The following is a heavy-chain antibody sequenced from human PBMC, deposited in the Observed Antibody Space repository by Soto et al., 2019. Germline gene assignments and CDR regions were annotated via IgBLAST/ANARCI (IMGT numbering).Heavy chain of an antibody. J-gene: IGHJ4*02. CDR2: IYYSGST. CDR1: GGSISSGGYY. Sequence: QVQLQESGPGLVKPSQTLSLTCTVSGGSISSGGYYWSWIRQHPGKGLEWIGYIYYSGSTYYNPSLKSRVTISVDTSKNQFSLKLSSVTAADTAVYYCARDRPGGYSSSSATYYFDYWGQGTLVTVSS. D-gene: IGHD6-6*01. V-gene: IGHV4-31*03. CDR3: ARDRPGGYSSSSATYYFDY.